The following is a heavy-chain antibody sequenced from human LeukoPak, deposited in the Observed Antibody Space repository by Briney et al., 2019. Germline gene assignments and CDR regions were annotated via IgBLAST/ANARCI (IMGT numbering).Heavy chain of an antibody. CDR2: ISGSGGST. CDR3: AKDILWFGELFPHFFDY. D-gene: IGHD3-10*01. CDR1: GFTFGDYA. V-gene: IGHV3-23*01. J-gene: IGHJ4*02. Sequence: GGSLRLSCTASGFTFGDYAMSWVRQAPGKGLEWVSAISGSGGSTYYADSVKGRFTISRDNSKNTLYLQMNSLRAEDTAVYYCAKDILWFGELFPHFFDYWGQGTLVTVSS.